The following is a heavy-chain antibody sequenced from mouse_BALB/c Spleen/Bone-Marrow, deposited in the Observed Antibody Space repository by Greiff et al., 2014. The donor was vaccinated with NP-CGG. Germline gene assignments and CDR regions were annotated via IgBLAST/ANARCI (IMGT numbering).Heavy chain of an antibody. CDR2: INPNNDGT. Sequence: VQLKHSGPELLKPGASVKMSCKASGYTFTSYVMHWVKQKPGQGLEWIGNINPNNDGTKYNEKFKGKATLTSDKSSSTAYMELSSLTSEDSAVYYCARSLYGYDWYFDVWGAGTTVTVSS. D-gene: IGHD2-2*01. CDR1: GYTFTSYV. V-gene: IGHV1-14*01. J-gene: IGHJ1*01. CDR3: ARSLYGYDWYFDV.